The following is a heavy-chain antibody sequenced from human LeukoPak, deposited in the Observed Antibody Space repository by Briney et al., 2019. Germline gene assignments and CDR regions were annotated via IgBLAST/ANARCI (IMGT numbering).Heavy chain of an antibody. CDR2: IWYDGSDK. V-gene: IGHV3-33*01. CDR3: ARVSVGMVRGVRKNYGMDV. Sequence: GGSLRLSCAASGFTFSSNGMHWVRQAPGKGLEWVAVIWYDGSDKYYADSVKGRFTISRDNSKNTLYLQMNSLRVEDAAVYYCARVSVGMVRGVRKNYGMDVWGQGTAVTVSS. D-gene: IGHD3-10*01. J-gene: IGHJ6*02. CDR1: GFTFSSNG.